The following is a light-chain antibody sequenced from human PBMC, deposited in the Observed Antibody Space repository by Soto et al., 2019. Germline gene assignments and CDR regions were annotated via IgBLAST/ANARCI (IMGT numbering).Light chain of an antibody. Sequence: EVVLTQSPGTLSLSPGERVTLSCRASQSVASSYLAWYQQKPGRAPRLLFYSASSRATGIPDRFSGSGSGTDFTLTISSLQAGDEAIYHCQQYYNTPYTFGQGTTLEIK. V-gene: IGKV3-20*01. J-gene: IGKJ2*01. CDR1: QSVASSY. CDR3: QQYYNTPYT. CDR2: SAS.